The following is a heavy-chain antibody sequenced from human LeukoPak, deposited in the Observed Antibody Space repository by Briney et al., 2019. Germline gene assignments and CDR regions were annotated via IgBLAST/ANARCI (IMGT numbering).Heavy chain of an antibody. Sequence: PGGYPRLSCAASGFTFSSYAMSWVRQAPGKGLEWVSAISGSGGSTYYADSVKGRFTISRDNSKNTLCLQMNSLRAEDTAVYYCAKGIAVAGGFDPWGQGTLVTVSS. CDR1: GFTFSSYA. CDR3: AKGIAVAGGFDP. CDR2: ISGSGGST. D-gene: IGHD6-19*01. V-gene: IGHV3-23*01. J-gene: IGHJ5*02.